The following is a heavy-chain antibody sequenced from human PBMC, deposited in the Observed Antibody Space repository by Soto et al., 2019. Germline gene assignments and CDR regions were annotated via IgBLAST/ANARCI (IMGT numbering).Heavy chain of an antibody. D-gene: IGHD6-19*01. V-gene: IGHV1-69*13. CDR2: IIPIFGTA. J-gene: IGHJ4*02. CDR3: ARGRIEPWLVLDY. CDR1: GGTFSSYA. Sequence: EASVKVSCKASGGTFSSYAISWVRQAPGQGLEWMGGIIPIFGTANYAQKFQGRVTITADESTSTAYMELSSLRSEDTAVYYCARGRIEPWLVLDYWGQGTPVTVSS.